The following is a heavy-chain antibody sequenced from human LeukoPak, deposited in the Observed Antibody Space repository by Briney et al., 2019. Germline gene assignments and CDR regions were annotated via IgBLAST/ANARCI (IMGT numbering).Heavy chain of an antibody. CDR2: IRHDALHA. D-gene: IGHD4-17*01. V-gene: IGHV3-30*02. CDR3: ARDSTPEALGGYGDSPILDY. J-gene: IGHJ4*02. CDR1: GFTFKSYA. Sequence: PGGSLRLSCVGSGFTFKSYAMHWVRQTPGKGLEWLGYIRHDALHAFYSDSVKGRSTISRDNSNNTLSLQISRLRDDDTAVYYCARDSTPEALGGYGDSPILDYWGQGTLVTVSS.